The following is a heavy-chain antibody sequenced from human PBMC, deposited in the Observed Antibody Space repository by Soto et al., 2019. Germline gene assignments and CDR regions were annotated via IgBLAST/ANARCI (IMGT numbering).Heavy chain of an antibody. D-gene: IGHD3-3*01. Sequence: QVQLVQSGAEVKKPGSSVKVSCKASGGTFSSYAISWVRQAPGQGLEWMGGIIPIFGTANYAQKFQGRVTITADESTSTVYMELSSLRSEDTAVYYCAREEGFWSGYYRPRYYYDGMDVWGQGTTVTVSS. CDR1: GGTFSSYA. V-gene: IGHV1-69*01. CDR2: IIPIFGTA. CDR3: AREEGFWSGYYRPRYYYDGMDV. J-gene: IGHJ6*02.